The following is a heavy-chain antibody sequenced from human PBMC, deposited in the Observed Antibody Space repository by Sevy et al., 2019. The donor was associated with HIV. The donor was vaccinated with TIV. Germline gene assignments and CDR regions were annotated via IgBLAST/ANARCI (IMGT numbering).Heavy chain of an antibody. Sequence: VSVKVSCKASGYSFASYGISWVRQAPGQGLEWMGWVTPYNGNKKYAEKLQGRVSMTTDTSTSTGYMELRSLRSDDTAVYYCARCLGGLRPWEYNWFDPWAREPWSPSPQ. V-gene: IGHV1-18*01. D-gene: IGHD1-26*01. CDR3: ARCLGGLRPWEYNWFDP. J-gene: IGHJ5*02. CDR2: VTPYNGNK. CDR1: GYSFASYG.